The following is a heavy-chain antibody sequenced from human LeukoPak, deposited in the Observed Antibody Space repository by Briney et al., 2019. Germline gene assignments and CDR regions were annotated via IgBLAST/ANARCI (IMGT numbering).Heavy chain of an antibody. V-gene: IGHV3-48*03. J-gene: IGHJ4*02. CDR2: ISSGGSKI. CDR3: ARDGVQGAPRGGYFDY. D-gene: IGHD3-10*01. CDR1: GFTFSSNE. Sequence: GGSLRLSCAAPGFTFSSNEMNWVRQAPGKGLEWLSYISSGGSKIYYADSVKGRFTISRDNAKNSLYLQLNSLRAEDTAVYYCARDGVQGAPRGGYFDYWGQGILVTVSS.